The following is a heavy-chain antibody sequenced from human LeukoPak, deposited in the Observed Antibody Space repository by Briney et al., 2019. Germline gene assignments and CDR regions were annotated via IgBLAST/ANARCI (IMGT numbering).Heavy chain of an antibody. CDR1: GVSSSDGRYY. CDR3: ATPYCSGISCLDVFNM. CDR2: KYYSGSA. J-gene: IGHJ3*02. V-gene: IGHV4-31*03. Sequence: PSETLSLTCNVSGVSSSDGRYYWTWIRQHPGKGLGWIGYKYYSGSAKYNPSLKSRLTISIYTSKNHFSLQLSSVTAADTATHYSATPYCSGISCLDVFNMWGQGTRVTVSS. D-gene: IGHD2-2*01.